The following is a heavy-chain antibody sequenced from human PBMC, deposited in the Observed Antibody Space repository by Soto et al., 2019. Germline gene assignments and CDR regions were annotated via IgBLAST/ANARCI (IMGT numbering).Heavy chain of an antibody. CDR2: IYSGGST. V-gene: IGHV3-53*01. CDR1: WFTVSSNY. Sequence: EVQLVESGGGLIQPGGSLRLSCAASWFTVSSNYMSWVRQAPGKGLEWVSVIYSGGSTYYADSVKGRFTISRDNFKNKLDLQMNSLRAEDTAVYYCARVWQQLTHNWVDHWGQGTLVTVSS. CDR3: ARVWQQLTHNWVDH. J-gene: IGHJ5*02. D-gene: IGHD6-13*01.